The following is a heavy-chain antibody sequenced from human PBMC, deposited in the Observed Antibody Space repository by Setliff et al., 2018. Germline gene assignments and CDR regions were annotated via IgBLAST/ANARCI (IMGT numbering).Heavy chain of an antibody. D-gene: IGHD1-1*01. V-gene: IGHV4-34*01. CDR3: RQAVVGRDVFDI. J-gene: IGHJ3*02. CDR1: GESFDTYY. Sequence: SETLSLTCNVYGESFDTYYWRWIRQPPGKGLEWFGEINPSGSGDYNPSFKDRVTISVDTSKKQFSLTLRYVTAADTALYYCRQAVVGRDVFDIWGQGTVVTVSS. CDR2: INPSGSG.